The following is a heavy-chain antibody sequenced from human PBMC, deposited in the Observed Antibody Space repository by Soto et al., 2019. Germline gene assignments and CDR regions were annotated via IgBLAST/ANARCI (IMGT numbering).Heavy chain of an antibody. V-gene: IGHV1-69*01. CDR3: ARGGYDFWSGDYYYYGMDV. J-gene: IGHJ6*02. CDR1: GGTFSSYA. CDR2: IIPIFGTA. Sequence: QVQLVQSGAEVKKPGSSVKVSCKASGGTFSSYAINWVRQAPGQGLEWMGGIIPIFGTANYAQKFQGRVTITADESTSTAYMELSSLRSEDTAVYYCARGGYDFWSGDYYYYGMDVWGQGTTVTVSS. D-gene: IGHD3-3*01.